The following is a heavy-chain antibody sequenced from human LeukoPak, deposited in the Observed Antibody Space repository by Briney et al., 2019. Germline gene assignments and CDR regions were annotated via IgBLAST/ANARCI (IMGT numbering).Heavy chain of an antibody. J-gene: IGHJ6*03. CDR3: ARDQGSGINYYYYYMDV. Sequence: GGSLRLSCAASGFTVSSNYMSWVRQAPGKGLEWVSVIYSGGSTYYADSVKGRFTISRDNAKNSLYLQMNSLRAEDTAVYYCARDQGSGINYYYYYMDVWGKGTTVTVSS. CDR1: GFTVSSNY. D-gene: IGHD3-10*01. CDR2: IYSGGST. V-gene: IGHV3-66*01.